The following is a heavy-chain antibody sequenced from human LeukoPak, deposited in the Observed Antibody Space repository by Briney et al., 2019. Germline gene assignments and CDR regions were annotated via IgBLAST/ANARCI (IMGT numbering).Heavy chain of an antibody. CDR3: ARIDRITMIVVVNALDY. Sequence: ASVKVSCKASGYTFTGYYMHWVRQAPGQGLEWMGWISAYNGNTNYAQKLQGRVTMTTDTSTSTAYMELRSLRSDDTAVYYCARIDRITMIVVVNALDYWGQGTLVTVSS. CDR1: GYTFTGYY. D-gene: IGHD3-22*01. CDR2: ISAYNGNT. V-gene: IGHV1-18*04. J-gene: IGHJ4*02.